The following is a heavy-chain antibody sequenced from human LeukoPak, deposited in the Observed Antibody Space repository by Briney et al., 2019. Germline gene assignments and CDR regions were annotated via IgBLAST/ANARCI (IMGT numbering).Heavy chain of an antibody. CDR1: GGSISSYY. Sequence: PSETLSLTCTVSGGSISSYYWSWIRQPPGKGLEWIGYIYYSGSTNYNPSLKSRVTISVDTSKNQFSLKLSSVTASDTAVYYCARFYSSSVRAFDIWGQGTMVTVPS. V-gene: IGHV4-59*12. CDR2: IYYSGST. J-gene: IGHJ3*02. D-gene: IGHD6-13*01. CDR3: ARFYSSSVRAFDI.